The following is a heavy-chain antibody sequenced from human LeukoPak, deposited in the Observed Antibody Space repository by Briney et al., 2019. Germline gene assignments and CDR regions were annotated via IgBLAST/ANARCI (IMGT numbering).Heavy chain of an antibody. CDR1: GLRFAVQW. V-gene: IGHV3-7*01. Sequence: GGSLRLSCAASGLRFAVQWMTWLRQAPGTGLEWVATISGDGKKEFYVDSVKGRFTISRDNAKNSLYLQMNSLRAEDTAVYYCARDGTYTFGGADYWGQGTLVTVSS. J-gene: IGHJ4*02. CDR2: ISGDGKKE. D-gene: IGHD3-16*01. CDR3: ARDGTYTFGGADY.